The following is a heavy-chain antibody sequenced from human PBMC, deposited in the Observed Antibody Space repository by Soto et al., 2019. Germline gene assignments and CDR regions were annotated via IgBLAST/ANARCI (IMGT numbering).Heavy chain of an antibody. V-gene: IGHV3-33*01. CDR2: IWYDGTNR. J-gene: IGHJ4*02. CDR1: GFTFSNHG. Sequence: PGGSLRLSCVASGFTFSNHGMHWVRQAPGKRLEWVTVIWYDGTNRFYADSVKGRFTISRDISENTVYLQMDSLRSEDTAVYYCARESSSGRRDRIDYWGQGTLVTVSS. CDR3: ARESSSGRRDRIDY. D-gene: IGHD6-19*01.